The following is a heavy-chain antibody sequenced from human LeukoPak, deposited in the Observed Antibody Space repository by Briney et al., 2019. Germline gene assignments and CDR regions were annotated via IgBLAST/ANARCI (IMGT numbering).Heavy chain of an antibody. CDR3: ARDGIAAAAPDY. V-gene: IGHV4-4*02. J-gene: IGHJ4*02. Sequence: SETLSLTCAVSGGSISSSNWWSWVRPPPGKGLEWIGEIYHSGSTNYNPSLKSRVTISVDKSKNQFSLKLSSVTAADTAVYYCARDGIAAAAPDYWGQGTLVTVSS. CDR1: GGSISSSNW. D-gene: IGHD6-13*01. CDR2: IYHSGST.